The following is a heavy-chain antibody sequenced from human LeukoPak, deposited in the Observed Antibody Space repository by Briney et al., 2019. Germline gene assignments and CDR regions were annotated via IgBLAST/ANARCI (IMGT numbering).Heavy chain of an antibody. CDR2: INPNSGGT. Sequence: GASVKVSCKASGYTFTGFYMHWVRQAPGQGREWMGWINPNSGGTNYAQKFQGRVTMTRDTSISTAYMELSRLRSDDTAVYYCARSLWFFDAFDIWGQGTMVTVSS. CDR1: GYTFTGFY. J-gene: IGHJ3*02. V-gene: IGHV1-2*02. D-gene: IGHD3-10*01. CDR3: ARSLWFFDAFDI.